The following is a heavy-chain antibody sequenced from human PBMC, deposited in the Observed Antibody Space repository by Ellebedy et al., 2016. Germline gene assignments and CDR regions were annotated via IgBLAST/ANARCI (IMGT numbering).Heavy chain of an antibody. J-gene: IGHJ5*02. V-gene: IGHV3-64D*06. D-gene: IGHD3-10*01. CDR3: VKSSTYYYGSGSYNWFDP. CDR1: GFTFSSYA. Sequence: GGSLRLXXSASGFTFSSYAMHWVRQAPGKGLEFVSAISSNGGSTYYADSVKGRFTISRDNSKNTLYLQMSSPRAEDTAVYYCVKSSTYYYGSGSYNWFDPWGQGTLVTVSS. CDR2: ISSNGGST.